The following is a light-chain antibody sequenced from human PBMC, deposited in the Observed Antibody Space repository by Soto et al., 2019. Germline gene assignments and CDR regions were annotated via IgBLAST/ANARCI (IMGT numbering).Light chain of an antibody. J-gene: IGLJ3*02. Sequence: QSALTQPASVSGSPGQSITISCTGTTSDVGSYNLVSWYQHHPGKAPKLMLYEGSKRPSGVSTRFSGSKSGNTASLTISGLQAEDEADYYCSSYASLSSWVFGGGTKLTVL. CDR1: TSDVGSYNL. CDR3: SSYASLSSWV. V-gene: IGLV2-23*01. CDR2: EGS.